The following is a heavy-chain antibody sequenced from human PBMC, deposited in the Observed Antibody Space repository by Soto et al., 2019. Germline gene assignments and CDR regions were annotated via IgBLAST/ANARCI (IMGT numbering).Heavy chain of an antibody. J-gene: IGHJ4*02. V-gene: IGHV4-4*07. D-gene: IGHD2-8*02. CDR3: ARGMTPTGAPAWYHFDS. CDR2: FSLSGTT. CDR1: GASIAGSSY. Sequence: SETLSLTCSVSGASIAGSSYWSWIRQPAGKGLEWIGRFSLSGTTNYSPSLRSRVTMSADVSKNQFSLRLTSVTAADTALYYCARGMTPTGAPAWYHFDSWGQGTLVTVYS.